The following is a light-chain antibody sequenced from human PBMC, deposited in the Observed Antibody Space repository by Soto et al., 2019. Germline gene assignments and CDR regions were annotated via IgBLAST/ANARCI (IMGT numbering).Light chain of an antibody. Sequence: QSALTQPASVSGSPGQSITISCTGTSSDVGGYDYVSWYQQHPGKAPNLMIYEVSNRPSGVSDRFSGSKSGNTASLSISGLQGEDEADYYCSSYTTSRSLVFGGGTKLTVL. CDR2: EVS. V-gene: IGLV2-14*01. CDR1: SSDVGGYDY. CDR3: SSYTTSRSLV. J-gene: IGLJ3*02.